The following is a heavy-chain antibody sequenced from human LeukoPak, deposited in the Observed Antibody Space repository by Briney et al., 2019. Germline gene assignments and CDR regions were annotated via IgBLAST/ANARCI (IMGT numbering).Heavy chain of an antibody. V-gene: IGHV3-21*01. Sequence: GGSLRLSCAASGFTLSSFGMNWVRQAPGKGLEWVSSISSSSSYIYYADSVKGRFTISRDNAKNSLYLQMNSLRAEDTAVYYCARGGVAAAGPFDPWGQGTLVTVSS. CDR2: ISSSSSYI. CDR1: GFTLSSFG. J-gene: IGHJ5*02. D-gene: IGHD6-13*01. CDR3: ARGGVAAAGPFDP.